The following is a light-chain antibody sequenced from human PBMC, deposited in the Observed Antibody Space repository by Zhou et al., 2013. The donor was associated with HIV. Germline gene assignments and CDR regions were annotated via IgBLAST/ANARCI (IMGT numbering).Light chain of an antibody. CDR3: QQYGSFIT. J-gene: IGKJ5*01. Sequence: EIVLTQSPATLSLSPGERATLSCRASQSVSRYLAWYQQKPGQAPRLLIYDASNRATGIPGRFSGSGSGTGFTLTISSLEPEDFAVYYCQQYGSFITFGQGTRLEIK. CDR1: QSVSRY. V-gene: IGKV3-11*01. CDR2: DAS.